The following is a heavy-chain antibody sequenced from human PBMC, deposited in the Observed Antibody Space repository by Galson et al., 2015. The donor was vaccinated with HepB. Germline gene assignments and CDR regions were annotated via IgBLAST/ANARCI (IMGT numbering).Heavy chain of an antibody. CDR2: ISYDGSNK. CDR3: AKDRDGYCNY. D-gene: IGHD5-24*01. J-gene: IGHJ4*02. V-gene: IGHV3-30*18. CDR1: GFTFSSYG. Sequence: SLRLSCAASGFTFSSYGMHWVRQAPGKGLEWVAVISYDGSNKYYADSVKGRFTISRDNSKNTLYLQMNSLRAEDTAVYYCAKDRDGYCNYWGQGTLVTVSS.